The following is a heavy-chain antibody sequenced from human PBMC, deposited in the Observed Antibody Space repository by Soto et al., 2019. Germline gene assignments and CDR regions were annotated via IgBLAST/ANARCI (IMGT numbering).Heavy chain of an antibody. J-gene: IGHJ6*02. Sequence: PGESLKISCKGSGYSFTSYWISWVRQMPGKGLEWVGRIDPSDSYTNYSPSFQGHVTISADKSISTAYLQWSSLKASDTAMYYGARRPPHYYYGMDVWGQGTTVTVSS. CDR3: ARRPPHYYYGMDV. V-gene: IGHV5-10-1*01. CDR1: GYSFTSYW. CDR2: IDPSDSYT.